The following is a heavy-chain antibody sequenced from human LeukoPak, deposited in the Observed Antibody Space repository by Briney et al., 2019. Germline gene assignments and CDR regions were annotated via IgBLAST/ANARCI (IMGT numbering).Heavy chain of an antibody. CDR3: ARDVAVAGHFDY. Sequence: PSETLSLTCAVYGGSFSGYYWSWIRQPPGKGLEWIGEINHSGSTNYNPSLESRVTISVDTSKNQFSLKLSSVTAADTAVYYCARDVAVAGHFDYWGQGTLVTVSS. J-gene: IGHJ4*02. CDR1: GGSFSGYY. V-gene: IGHV4-34*01. CDR2: INHSGST. D-gene: IGHD6-19*01.